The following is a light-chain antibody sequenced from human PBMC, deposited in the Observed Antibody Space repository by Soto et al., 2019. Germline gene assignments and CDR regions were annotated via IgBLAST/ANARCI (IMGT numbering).Light chain of an antibody. CDR1: SANIGSKT. CDR3: AAWDDSLNGPYV. Sequence: QSVLTQPPSASGTPGQRVTISCSGSSANIGSKTVNWYQQLPGTAPKLLIYSNNQRPSGVRDRFSGSKSGTSASLAISGLQSEDEADYYCAAWDDSLNGPYVFGTGTKVTVL. CDR2: SNN. J-gene: IGLJ1*01. V-gene: IGLV1-44*01.